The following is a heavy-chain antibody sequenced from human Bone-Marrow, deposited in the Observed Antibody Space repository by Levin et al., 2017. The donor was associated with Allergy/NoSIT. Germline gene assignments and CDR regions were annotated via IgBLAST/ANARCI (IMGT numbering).Heavy chain of an antibody. Sequence: RPGGSLRLSCAASGFTFSSYGMHWVRQAPGKGLEWVAVISYDGSNKYYADSVKGRFTISRDNSKNTLYLQMNSLRAEDTAVYYCAKDLKGGSSSGGTDYYYYYGMDVWGQGTTVTVSS. CDR1: GFTFSSYG. J-gene: IGHJ6*02. V-gene: IGHV3-30*18. CDR3: AKDLKGGSSSGGTDYYYYYGMDV. D-gene: IGHD6-19*01. CDR2: ISYDGSNK.